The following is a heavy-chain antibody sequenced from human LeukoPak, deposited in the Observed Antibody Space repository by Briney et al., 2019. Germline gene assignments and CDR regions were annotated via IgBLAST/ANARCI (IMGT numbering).Heavy chain of an antibody. V-gene: IGHV1-18*01. CDR1: GCAFTRYG. CDR3: ARGAPPRRNYDSRSYYSYYFDY. CDR2: ISAYNGYT. D-gene: IGHD3-22*01. J-gene: IGHJ4*02. Sequence: ASVPDTLKGSGCAFTRYGLRWVRQPPGQGVEWVGLISAYNGYTHYAQKLQGRVTRTTDTSTSTVYMELRSLGSDDTAVYYCARGAPPRRNYDSRSYYSYYFDYWGQGTLATVSS.